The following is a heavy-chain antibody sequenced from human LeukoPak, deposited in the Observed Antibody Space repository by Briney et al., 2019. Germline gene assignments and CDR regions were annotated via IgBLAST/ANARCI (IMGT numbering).Heavy chain of an antibody. CDR1: GNTFSSYY. V-gene: IGHV1-46*01. CDR3: ARDISSGYYYSH. CDR2: INPSGGST. Sequence: GASVKVSCKASGNTFSSYYMHWVRQAPGQGLEWMGIINPSGGSTRYAQKFQGRVIMTRDTSTSTVYMEVSSLRSEDTAVYYCARDISSGYYYSHWGQGTLVIVSS. J-gene: IGHJ4*02. D-gene: IGHD3-22*01.